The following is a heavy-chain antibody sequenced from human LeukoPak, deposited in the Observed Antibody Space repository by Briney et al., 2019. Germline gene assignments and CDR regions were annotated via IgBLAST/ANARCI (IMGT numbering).Heavy chain of an antibody. J-gene: IGHJ4*02. CDR1: GFTFSSYG. Sequence: GGSLRLSCAASGFTFSSYGMHWVRQAPGKGLEWVAVISYDGSYKYYRDSVKGRFTISRDNAKNSLYLQMNSLRAEDTAVYYCARDYLGPFDYWGQGTLVTVSS. D-gene: IGHD3-16*02. CDR3: ARDYLGPFDY. V-gene: IGHV3-30*03. CDR2: ISYDGSYK.